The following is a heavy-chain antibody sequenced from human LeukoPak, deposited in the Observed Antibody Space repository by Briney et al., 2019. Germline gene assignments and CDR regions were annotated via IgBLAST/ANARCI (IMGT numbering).Heavy chain of an antibody. V-gene: IGHV4-30-2*01. Sequence: SETLSLTCAVSGGSISSGGYSWSWIRQPPGKGLEWIGYIYHSGSTYYNPSLKSRVTISVDRSKNQFSLKLSSVTAADTAVYYCASTTPYYYDSSGPNLRFDYWGQGTLVTVSS. D-gene: IGHD3-22*01. CDR3: ASTTPYYYDSSGPNLRFDY. CDR1: GGSISSGGYS. J-gene: IGHJ4*02. CDR2: IYHSGST.